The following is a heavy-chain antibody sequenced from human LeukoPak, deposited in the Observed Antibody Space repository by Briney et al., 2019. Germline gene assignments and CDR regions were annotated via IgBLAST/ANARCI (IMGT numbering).Heavy chain of an antibody. J-gene: IGHJ4*02. V-gene: IGHV1-69*04. CDR3: ARDSRRYSGSYHDY. Sequence: GASVKVSCKASGYTFTSYDTNWVRQAPGQGLEWMGRIIPILGIANYAQKFQGRVTITADKSTSTAYMELSSLRSEDTAVYYCARDSRRYSGSYHDYWGQGTLVTVSS. CDR2: IIPILGIA. D-gene: IGHD1-26*01. CDR1: GYTFTSYD.